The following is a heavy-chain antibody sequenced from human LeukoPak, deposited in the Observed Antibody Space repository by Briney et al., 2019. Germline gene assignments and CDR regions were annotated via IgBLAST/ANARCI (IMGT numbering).Heavy chain of an antibody. CDR2: INYSGST. D-gene: IGHD6-6*01. V-gene: IGHV4-59*08. CDR1: GGSISSYH. Sequence: PSETLSLTCTVSGGSISSYHWNWIRQFPGKGLEWIGHINYSGSTIYNPSLKSRVTISVDTSKNQFSLKLSSVTAADTAVYYCARRWGYSGSPHFDYWGQGTLVTVSS. CDR3: ARRWGYSGSPHFDY. J-gene: IGHJ4*02.